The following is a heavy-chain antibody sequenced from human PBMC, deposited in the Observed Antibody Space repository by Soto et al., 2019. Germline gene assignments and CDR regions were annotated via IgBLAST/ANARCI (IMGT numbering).Heavy chain of an antibody. J-gene: IGHJ6*02. CDR2: ISYDGLQK. Sequence: GGSLRLSCAASKFTFRHYGMHWVRQAPGKGLEWVAVISYDGLQKYYVYSVQCRFIIFRDDFNTLYLHMNSLRADDTAVYYCAKDRAVGWDTASYYKERGGMDVWGQGTTVTVSS. V-gene: IGHV3-30*18. D-gene: IGHD1-26*01. CDR1: KFTFRHYG. CDR3: AKDRAVGWDTASYYKERGGMDV.